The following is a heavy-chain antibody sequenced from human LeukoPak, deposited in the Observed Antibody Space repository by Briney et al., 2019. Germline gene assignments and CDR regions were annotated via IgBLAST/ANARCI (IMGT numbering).Heavy chain of an antibody. CDR3: AGQGGYAWSWFDP. CDR2: ISPCNGNT. CDR1: GYTFTSYG. V-gene: IGHV1-18*01. D-gene: IGHD3-3*01. Sequence: ASVKVSCKASGYTFTSYGIGWVRQAPGQGLEWMGWISPCNGNTKYPQKFQGRVIMTTDTATTTVYMELRSLTSDDTAMYYCAGQGGYAWSWFDPWGQGTLVTVSS. J-gene: IGHJ5*02.